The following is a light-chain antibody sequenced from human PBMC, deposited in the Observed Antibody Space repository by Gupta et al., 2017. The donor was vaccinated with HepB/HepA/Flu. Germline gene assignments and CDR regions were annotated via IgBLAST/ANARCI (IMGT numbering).Light chain of an antibody. CDR1: SGSVSSSYY. V-gene: IGLV8-61*01. CDR3: VLYMGSGMWV. CDR2: GTN. J-gene: IGLJ3*02. Sequence: TVVTPAPSFSVSPGRTVTLTCGLTSGSVSSSYYPSWYQQTPGQAPRTLIYGTNTRSSGVPDRFSGSILGDKAALTITTAQAEDESDYYCVLYMGSGMWVFGGGTKLTVL.